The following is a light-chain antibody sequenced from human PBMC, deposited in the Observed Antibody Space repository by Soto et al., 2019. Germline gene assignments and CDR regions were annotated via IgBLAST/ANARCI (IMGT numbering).Light chain of an antibody. J-gene: IGKJ1*01. Sequence: IQMTQSPSTLSASVGDRVTITCRASQSFTSWLAWYQQKPGKAPKLLIYDASDLESGVPSRFSGSGSGTEFTLTFSSLQPDDFATYYCQQYNNYSWTFGQGTKVDIK. CDR1: QSFTSW. V-gene: IGKV1-5*01. CDR3: QQYNNYSWT. CDR2: DAS.